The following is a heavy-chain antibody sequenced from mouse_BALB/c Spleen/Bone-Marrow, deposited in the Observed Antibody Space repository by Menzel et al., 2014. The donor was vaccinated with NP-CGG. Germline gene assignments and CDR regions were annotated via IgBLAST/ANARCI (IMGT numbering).Heavy chain of an antibody. D-gene: IGHD2-13*01. CDR3: TREGDSPFAY. CDR2: INPSNGGT. Sequence: VQLQQSGAELVEPGASVKLSCKASGYTFTSYYMYWVKQRPGQGLEWIGEINPSNGGTNFNEKSKSKATLTVDKSSSTAYMQLSSLTSEDSAVYYCTREGDSPFAYWGQGTLVTVSA. V-gene: IGHV1S81*02. J-gene: IGHJ3*01. CDR1: GYTFTSYY.